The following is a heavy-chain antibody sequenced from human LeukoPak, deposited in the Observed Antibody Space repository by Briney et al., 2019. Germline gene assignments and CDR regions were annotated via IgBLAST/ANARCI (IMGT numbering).Heavy chain of an antibody. D-gene: IGHD2-21*02. V-gene: IGHV1-8*01. J-gene: IGHJ4*02. CDR1: GFTFSNYD. CDR2: LNPKSGDT. Sequence: ASVKVSCKASGFTFSNYDINWVRQAPGQGLEWMGWLNPKSGDTGYAQKFQGRVAMTRNTSMTTAYMDVSSLTSEDTAVYYCARGTALSSPLEYWGQGTLVTVSS. CDR3: ARGTALSSPLEY.